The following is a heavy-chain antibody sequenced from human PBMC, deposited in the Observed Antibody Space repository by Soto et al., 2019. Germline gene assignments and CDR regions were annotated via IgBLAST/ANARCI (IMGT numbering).Heavy chain of an antibody. CDR3: ARVWVEGSGYYYYY. CDR1: GYTFTSYA. V-gene: IGHV1-3*01. Sequence: QVQLVQSGAEVKKPGASVKVSCKASGYTFTSYAMHWVRQAPGQRLEWMGWINAGNGNTKYSQKFQGRVTITRDTAASTAYMELSSLRSEDTAVYYCARVWVEGSGYYYYYWGQGTLVTVSS. CDR2: INAGNGNT. D-gene: IGHD3-22*01. J-gene: IGHJ4*02.